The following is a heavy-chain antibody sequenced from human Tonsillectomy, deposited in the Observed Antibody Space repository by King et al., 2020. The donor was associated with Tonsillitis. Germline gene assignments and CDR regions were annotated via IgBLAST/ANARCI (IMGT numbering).Heavy chain of an antibody. CDR2: IMSRSLYI. J-gene: IGHJ6*03. V-gene: IGHV3-21*01. Sequence: VQLVESGGGLVKPGGSLTLSFAASGVTFSSYSMNLVRQAPGKGLEGVSFIMSRSLYIYYADSIKGRFTISRDNAKNSLYLQMNSLRAEDTAVYYCARALNYYYYYMDVWGKGTTVTVSS. CDR1: GVTFSSYS. CDR3: ARALNYYYYYMDV.